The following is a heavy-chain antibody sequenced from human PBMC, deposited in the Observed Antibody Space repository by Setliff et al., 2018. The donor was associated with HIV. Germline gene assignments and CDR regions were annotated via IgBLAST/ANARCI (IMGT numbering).Heavy chain of an antibody. CDR2: IIPIVTIA. V-gene: IGHV1-2*02. Sequence: GASVKVSCKASGGSFTSYTFSWVRQAPGQGLEWMGRIIPIVTIAHYAEKFQGRVTMTRDTSISTAYMELSRLRSDDTAVYYCARDYYDSSGYIFFPGLPDYWGQGTLVTVSS. J-gene: IGHJ4*02. CDR1: GGSFTSYT. CDR3: ARDYYDSSGYIFFPGLPDY. D-gene: IGHD3-22*01.